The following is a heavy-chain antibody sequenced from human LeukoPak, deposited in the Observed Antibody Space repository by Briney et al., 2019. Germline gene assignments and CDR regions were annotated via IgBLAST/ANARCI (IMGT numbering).Heavy chain of an antibody. V-gene: IGHV4-4*02. CDR2: IYHSGST. D-gene: IGHD6-13*01. J-gene: IGHJ4*02. CDR3: ARSSSWFYYFDY. Sequence: PSETLSLTCAVSGGSISSSNWWSWVRQPPGKGLEWIVEIYHSGSTNYNPSLKSRVTISVDKSKNQFSLKLSSVTAADTAVYYCARSSSWFYYFDYWGQGTLVTVSS. CDR1: GGSISSSNW.